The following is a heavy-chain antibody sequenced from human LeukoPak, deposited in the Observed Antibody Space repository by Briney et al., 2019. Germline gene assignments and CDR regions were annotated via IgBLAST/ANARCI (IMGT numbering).Heavy chain of an antibody. CDR3: ARGGYCSSTSCQIGNWFDP. V-gene: IGHV3-21*01. CDR1: GFTFSSYS. D-gene: IGHD2-2*01. J-gene: IGHJ5*02. CDR2: ISSSSSYI. Sequence: GGSLRLSCAASGFTFSSYSMNWVRQAPGKGLEWVSSISSSSSYIYYADSAKGRFTISRDNAKNSLYLQMNSLRAEDTAVYYCARGGYCSSTSCQIGNWFDPCGQGTLVTVSS.